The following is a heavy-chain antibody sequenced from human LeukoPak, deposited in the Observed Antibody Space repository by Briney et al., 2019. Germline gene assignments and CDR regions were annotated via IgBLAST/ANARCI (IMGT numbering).Heavy chain of an antibody. CDR2: ISSSSSTI. V-gene: IGHV3-48*01. CDR1: GFTFSSYS. CDR3: ARDEITMVRGVPYYYYGMDV. Sequence: GGSLRLSCAASGFTFSSYSMNWVRQAPGKGLEWVSYISSSSSTIYYADSVKGRFTISRDNAKDSLYLQMNSLRAEDTAVYYCARDEITMVRGVPYYYYGMDVWGQGTTVTVSS. D-gene: IGHD3-10*01. J-gene: IGHJ6*02.